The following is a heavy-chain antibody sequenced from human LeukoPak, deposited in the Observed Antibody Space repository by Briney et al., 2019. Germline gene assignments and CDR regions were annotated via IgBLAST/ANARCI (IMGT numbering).Heavy chain of an antibody. J-gene: IGHJ6*02. CDR2: IYPGDSDT. CDR1: GYSFTSYW. CDR3: ARRGFGDLGTHYYGMDV. D-gene: IGHD3-10*01. Sequence: GGSLKISCKGSGYSFTSYWIGWVRQMPGKGLEWMGIIYPGDSDTRYSPPCQGQVTISADKPISTPYLQWSSLKASDTAMYYCARRGFGDLGTHYYGMDVWGQGTTVTVSS. V-gene: IGHV5-51*01.